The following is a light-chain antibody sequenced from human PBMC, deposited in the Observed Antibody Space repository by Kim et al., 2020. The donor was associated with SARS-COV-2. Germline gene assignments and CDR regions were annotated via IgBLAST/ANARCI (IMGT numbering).Light chain of an antibody. CDR1: NSNIGSNT. Sequence: SVLSQPPSVSGTPGQRVTLSCSGSNSNIGSNTVSWYQRLPGTAPTLLIYTNYQRRSGVSDRFSGSKSGTSASLAISGLQSGDEADYYCAAWDDSLNGVVFGGGTQLTVL. CDR2: TNY. J-gene: IGLJ2*01. V-gene: IGLV1-44*01. CDR3: AAWDDSLNGVV.